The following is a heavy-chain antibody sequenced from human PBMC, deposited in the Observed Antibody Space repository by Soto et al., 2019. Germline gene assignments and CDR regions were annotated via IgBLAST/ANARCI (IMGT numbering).Heavy chain of an antibody. V-gene: IGHV1-8*02. J-gene: IGHJ5*02. CDR2: MNPGSGKT. Sequence: ASVKVSCKASGYTFINFDISWVRQAAGQGLEWLGWMNPGSGKTGYASKFQGGVAMTRDASTGTSHLELSSLTSDDTAVYYCARMASAGTLNWFDPWGQGALVTVS. CDR3: ARMASAGTLNWFDP. D-gene: IGHD6-13*01. CDR1: GYTFINFD.